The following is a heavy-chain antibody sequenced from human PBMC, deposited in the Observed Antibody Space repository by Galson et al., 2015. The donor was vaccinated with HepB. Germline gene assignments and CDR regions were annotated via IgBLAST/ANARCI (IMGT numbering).Heavy chain of an antibody. Sequence: SVKVSCKASGYTFTINGISWVRQAPGQGLEWMGWISSYSGNTRYAQKLQDRVTLTTDTSTSTAYMEMKRLRSDDTAVYYCARDTYDKRHVVVTAKSPYDYYGMDVWGQGTTVTVSS. D-gene: IGHD2-21*02. J-gene: IGHJ6*02. CDR1: GYTFTING. CDR2: ISSYSGNT. CDR3: ARDTYDKRHVVVTAKSPYDYYGMDV. V-gene: IGHV1-18*04.